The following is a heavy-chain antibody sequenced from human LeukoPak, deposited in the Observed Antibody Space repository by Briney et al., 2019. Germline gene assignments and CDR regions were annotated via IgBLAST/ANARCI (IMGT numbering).Heavy chain of an antibody. Sequence: GRSLRLSCAASGFTFDDYAMHWVRHTPGKGLEWVSGISWNSGSIGYADSVKGRLTISRDNAENSLYLQMNSLRAEDTALYYCAKDSPNGMDVWGQGTTVTVSS. CDR3: AKDSPNGMDV. CDR2: ISWNSGSI. J-gene: IGHJ6*02. CDR1: GFTFDDYA. V-gene: IGHV3-9*01.